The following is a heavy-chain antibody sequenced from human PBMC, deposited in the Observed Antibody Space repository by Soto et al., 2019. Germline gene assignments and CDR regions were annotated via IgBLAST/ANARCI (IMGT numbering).Heavy chain of an antibody. V-gene: IGHV1-18*01. J-gene: IGHJ4*02. D-gene: IGHD6-13*01. Sequence: QVQLVQSGVEVKKPGASVKVSCKASGYTFTNYAISWVRQAPGRGLEWMRWVNTYNGNPNYAQIFQGRITMTTDTSTGTAYMELRSLKSDDSAVYYCARDSQYSTSWQRFDSWGQGTLVTVSS. CDR2: VNTYNGNP. CDR1: GYTFTNYA. CDR3: ARDSQYSTSWQRFDS.